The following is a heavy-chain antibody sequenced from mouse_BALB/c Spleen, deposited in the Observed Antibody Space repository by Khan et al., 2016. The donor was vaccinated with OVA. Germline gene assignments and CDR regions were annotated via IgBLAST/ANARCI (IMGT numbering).Heavy chain of an antibody. CDR2: INPSTGYT. D-gene: IGHD1-1*01. CDR3: ARRGLRWDFDN. V-gene: IGHV1-7*01. J-gene: IGHJ2*01. CDR1: GYTFINYW. Sequence: QVQLKQSGAELAKPGASVKMSCKASGYTFINYWILWVKQRPGQGLEWIGYINPSTGYTEYNQNFKDMATLNADNSSSTAYMQLSSLTSKDSAVYYCARRGLRWDFDNWGQGTTLTVSS.